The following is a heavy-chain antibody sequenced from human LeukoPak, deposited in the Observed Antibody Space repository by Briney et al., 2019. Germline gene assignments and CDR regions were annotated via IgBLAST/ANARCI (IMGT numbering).Heavy chain of an antibody. J-gene: IGHJ5*02. V-gene: IGHV4-39*07. D-gene: IGHD1-26*01. CDR1: GASISSYY. CDR3: AREVGWRSYSDP. CDR2: INYSGST. Sequence: SETLSLTCTVSGASISSYYWGWIRQPPGKGLEWIASINYSGSTYYNPSLKSRVTISIDTSKNQFSLKLSSVTAADTAVYCCAREVGWRSYSDPWGQGTLVTVSS.